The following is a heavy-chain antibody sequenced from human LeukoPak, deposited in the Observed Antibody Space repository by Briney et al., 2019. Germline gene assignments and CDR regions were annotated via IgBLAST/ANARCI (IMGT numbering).Heavy chain of an antibody. V-gene: IGHV3-66*01. CDR1: GFTVSSND. D-gene: IGHD3-22*01. CDR2: IYSADYT. J-gene: IGHJ4*02. Sequence: GGSLGLSCAASGFTVSSNDMSWVRQAPGKGLEWVSVIYSADYTYYADSVKGRFTISRDNSKNTLHLQMNSLRAEDTAVYYCARAKYSSDSSGYIYFDSWGQGTLVTVSS. CDR3: ARAKYSSDSSGYIYFDS.